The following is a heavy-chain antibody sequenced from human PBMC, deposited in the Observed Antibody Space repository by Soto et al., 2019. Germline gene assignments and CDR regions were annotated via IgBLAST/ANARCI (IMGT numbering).Heavy chain of an antibody. V-gene: IGHV1-18*01. CDR3: ARGGCSSTSCYGGFDY. Sequence: EASVKVSCKASGYTFTSYGISWVRQAPGQGLEWMGWISAYNGNTNYAQKLQGRVTMTTDTSTSTAYMELRSLRSDDTAVYYCARGGCSSTSCYGGFDYWGQGTLVTVSS. CDR1: GYTFTSYG. CDR2: ISAYNGNT. D-gene: IGHD2-2*01. J-gene: IGHJ4*02.